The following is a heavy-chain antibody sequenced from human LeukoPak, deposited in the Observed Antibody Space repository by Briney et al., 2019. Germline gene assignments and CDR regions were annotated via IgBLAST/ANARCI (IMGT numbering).Heavy chain of an antibody. Sequence: ASVKVSCKASGYTFTSYDINWVRQATGQGLEWMGWINPSSGDTNYAQKFQGRVTMTRDTSISTAYMELSRLRSDDTPVYYCAKNPYEYYFDYWGQGTLVTVSS. CDR2: INPSSGDT. CDR3: AKNPYEYYFDY. V-gene: IGHV1-2*02. D-gene: IGHD5-12*01. J-gene: IGHJ4*02. CDR1: GYTFTSYD.